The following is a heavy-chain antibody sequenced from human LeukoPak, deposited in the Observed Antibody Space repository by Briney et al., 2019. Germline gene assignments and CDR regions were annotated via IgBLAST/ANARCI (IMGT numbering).Heavy chain of an antibody. CDR1: GFTFSSYA. CDR2: ISSSSSTI. J-gene: IGHJ4*02. D-gene: IGHD3-10*01. CDR3: ASSGDY. Sequence: SGGSLRLSCAASGFTFSSYAMSWVRQAPGKGLEWVSFISSSSSTIYYADSVKGRFTISRDNAKKSLYLQMNSLRDEDTAVYYCASSGDYWGQGTLVTVSS. V-gene: IGHV3-48*02.